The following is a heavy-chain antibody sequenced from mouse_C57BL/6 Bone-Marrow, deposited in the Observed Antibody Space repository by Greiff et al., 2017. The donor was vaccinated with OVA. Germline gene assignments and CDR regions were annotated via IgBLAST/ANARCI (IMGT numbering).Heavy chain of an antibody. CDR1: GYTFTSYW. J-gene: IGHJ3*01. Sequence: QVHVKQPGAELVKPGASVKMSCKASGYTFTSYWITWVKQRPGQGLEWIGDIYPGSGSTNYNEKFKSKATLTVDTSSSTAYMQLSSLTSEDSAVYYCARGDDGFAYWGQGTLVTVSA. D-gene: IGHD2-12*01. V-gene: IGHV1-55*01. CDR2: IYPGSGST. CDR3: ARGDDGFAY.